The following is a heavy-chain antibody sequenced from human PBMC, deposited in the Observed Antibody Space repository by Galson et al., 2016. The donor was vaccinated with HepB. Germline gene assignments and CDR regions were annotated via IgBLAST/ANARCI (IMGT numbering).Heavy chain of an antibody. CDR3: AKVATPNRNYENWFDS. V-gene: IGHV3-74*01. Sequence: SLRLSCAASGFTFSSYWMHWVRQAPGNGLVWVSRINSDGSSTSYADSVKGRFTISRDNAKNTLYLQMSSLRAEDTAVYYCAKVATPNRNYENWFDSWGQGTLVTVSS. CDR1: GFTFSSYW. D-gene: IGHD4-11*01. J-gene: IGHJ5*01. CDR2: INSDGSST.